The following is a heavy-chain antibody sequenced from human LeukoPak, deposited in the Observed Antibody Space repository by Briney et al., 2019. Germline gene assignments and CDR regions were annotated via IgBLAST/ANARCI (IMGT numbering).Heavy chain of an antibody. V-gene: IGHV4-59*12. Sequence: SETLSLTCTVPGGSISSYYWSWIRQPPGKGLEWIGYIHNSGSTNYNPSLKSRVTISVDTSKNQFSLKLSSVTAADTAVYYCARGLGYCSGGSCYIRMNDNWGQGALVTVSS. CDR2: IHNSGST. CDR3: ARGLGYCSGGSCYIRMNDN. CDR1: GGSISSYY. D-gene: IGHD2-15*01. J-gene: IGHJ4*02.